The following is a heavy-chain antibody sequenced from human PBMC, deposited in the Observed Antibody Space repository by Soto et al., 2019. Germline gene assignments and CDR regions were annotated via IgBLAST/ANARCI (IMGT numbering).Heavy chain of an antibody. Sequence: QVQMQESGPGLVQPSGTLSLTCAVSGDSINNSHWWSWVRQTPGKGLDWIGETYHSGTTNYNPSLKTRVTISIDKSKNQFSLKMNSVTAAETAVYYCAREVNSSPARGPNWFDPWGQGTLFTVSS. CDR2: TYHSGTT. CDR3: AREVNSSPARGPNWFDP. CDR1: GDSINNSHW. J-gene: IGHJ5*02. V-gene: IGHV4-4*02. D-gene: IGHD6-13*01.